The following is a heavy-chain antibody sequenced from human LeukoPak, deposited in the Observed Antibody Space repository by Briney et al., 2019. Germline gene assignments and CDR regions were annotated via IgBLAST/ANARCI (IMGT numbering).Heavy chain of an antibody. V-gene: IGHV2-70*04. CDR1: GFSLSTSGVR. CDR3: ARMGAASSCYSHYYYYMDV. D-gene: IGHD3-22*01. J-gene: IGHJ6*03. CDR2: IDWDDNK. Sequence: SGPALVKPTQTLTLTCTFSGFSLSTSGVRVSWIRQPPGKALEWLARIDWDDNKFYSTSLKTRLTISKDSSKNQVVLTLTNMDPVDTATYYCARMGAASSCYSHYYYYMDVWGKGTTVTVSS.